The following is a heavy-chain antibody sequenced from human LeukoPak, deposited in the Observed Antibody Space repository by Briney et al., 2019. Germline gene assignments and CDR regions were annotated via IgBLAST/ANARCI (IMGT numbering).Heavy chain of an antibody. D-gene: IGHD1-1*01. Sequence: GGSLRLSCAASGFTFSDYYMSWIRQAPEKGLEWVSYISSSGSTIYYADSVKGRFTISRDNAKNSLYLQMNSLRAEDTAVYYCARSPSGTLIRFDPWGQGTLVTVSS. CDR1: GFTFSDYY. CDR3: ARSPSGTLIRFDP. CDR2: ISSSGSTI. J-gene: IGHJ5*02. V-gene: IGHV3-11*04.